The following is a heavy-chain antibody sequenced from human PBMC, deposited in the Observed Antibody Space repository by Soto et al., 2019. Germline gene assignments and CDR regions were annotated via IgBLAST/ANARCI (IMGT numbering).Heavy chain of an antibody. V-gene: IGHV4-31*03. CDR2: INYHGTP. D-gene: IGHD6-13*01. Sequence: QVRLQESGPGLVKPSQTLSLTCTVSGGSTTSGAYYWGWVRQQPGKGPEWIAYINYHGTPYYNPSLKSRVTMSIDTSKNYFSLNVTSLSAADTAVYYCARVSATGTRWFDPWGQGTLVTVSS. CDR1: GGSTTSGAYY. J-gene: IGHJ5*02. CDR3: ARVSATGTRWFDP.